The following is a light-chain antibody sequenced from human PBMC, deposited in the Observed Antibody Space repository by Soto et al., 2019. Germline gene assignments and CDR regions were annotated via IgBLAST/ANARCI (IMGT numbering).Light chain of an antibody. J-gene: IGKJ2*03. CDR3: HCHPFDSSRVYS. V-gene: IGKV3-20*01. CDR2: GGS. Sequence: EIVLTQSPVTLSLSPGERATLSCTASQSVTSTYLAWYQQKPCQSPRLIIYGGSTSNSDFPDRFSGGGSGTAITLIISSVQPDDSAVYYCHCHPFDSSRVYSFGEGTKLEI. CDR1: QSVTSTY.